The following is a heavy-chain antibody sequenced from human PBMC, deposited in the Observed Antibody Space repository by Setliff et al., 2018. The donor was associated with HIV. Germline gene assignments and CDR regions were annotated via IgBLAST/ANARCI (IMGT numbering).Heavy chain of an antibody. CDR1: GYSISSGYY. CDR3: ARVAVGNYFDY. CDR2: IYHSGST. J-gene: IGHJ4*02. D-gene: IGHD6-19*01. Sequence: SETLSLTCTVSGYSISSGYYWGWIRQPPGKGLEWIGSIYHSGSTYYNPSLKSRVTISVDTSKNQFSLKLSSVTAADTAVYYCARVAVGNYFDYWGQGTLVTVSS. V-gene: IGHV4-38-2*02.